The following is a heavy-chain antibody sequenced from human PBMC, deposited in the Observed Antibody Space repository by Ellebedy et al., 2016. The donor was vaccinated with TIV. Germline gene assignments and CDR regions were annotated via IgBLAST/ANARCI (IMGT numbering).Heavy chain of an antibody. CDR3: AKGTSSGFNYDRVGSEY. D-gene: IGHD3-22*01. Sequence: GGSLRLSCAASGFTFSSFAMHWVRQTPGKGLEWLSVISGGGDSKYHADSVKGRFTITRDNSKNTLYLQMDRLRAEDTAVYYCAKGTSSGFNYDRVGSEYWGQGALVTVSS. CDR1: GFTFSSFA. CDR2: ISGGGDSK. J-gene: IGHJ4*02. V-gene: IGHV3-23*01.